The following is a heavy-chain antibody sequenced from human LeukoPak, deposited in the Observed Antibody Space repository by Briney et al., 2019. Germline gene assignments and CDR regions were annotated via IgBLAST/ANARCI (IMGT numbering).Heavy chain of an antibody. CDR3: AELGITMIGGV. Sequence: GGSLRLSCAASGFTFDDYTMHWVRQAPGKGLEWVSLISWDGGSTYYADSVKGRFTISRDNSKNTLYLQMNSLRAEDTAVYYCAELGITMIGGVWGKGTTVTISS. CDR2: ISWDGGST. CDR1: GFTFDDYT. J-gene: IGHJ6*04. V-gene: IGHV3-43*01. D-gene: IGHD3-10*02.